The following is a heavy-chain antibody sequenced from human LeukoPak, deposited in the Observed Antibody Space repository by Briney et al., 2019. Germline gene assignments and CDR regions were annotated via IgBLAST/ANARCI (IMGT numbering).Heavy chain of an antibody. D-gene: IGHD4-17*01. CDR3: ARESNDYGDYFI. CDR2: IYYSGST. J-gene: IGHJ3*02. CDR1: GGSISSGGYS. V-gene: IGHV4-30-4*07. Sequence: PSETLSLTCTVSGGSISSGGYSWSWIRQPPGKGLEWIGYIYYSGSTYYNPSLKSRVTISVDTSKNQFSLKLSSVTAADTAVYYCARESNDYGDYFIWGQGTMVTVSS.